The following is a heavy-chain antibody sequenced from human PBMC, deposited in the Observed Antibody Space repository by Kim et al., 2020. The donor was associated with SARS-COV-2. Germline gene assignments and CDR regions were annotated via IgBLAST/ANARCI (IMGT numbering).Heavy chain of an antibody. J-gene: IGHJ4*02. CDR1: GFTFSSYG. D-gene: IGHD2-15*01. CDR3: ARDWGEGIRILNY. V-gene: IGHV3-33*01. Sequence: GGSLRLSCAASGFTFSSYGMHWVRQAPGKGLEWVAVIWYDGSNKYYADSVKGRFTISRDNSKNTLYLQMNSLRAEDTAVYYCARDWGEGIRILNYWGQGTLVTVSS. CDR2: IWYDGSNK.